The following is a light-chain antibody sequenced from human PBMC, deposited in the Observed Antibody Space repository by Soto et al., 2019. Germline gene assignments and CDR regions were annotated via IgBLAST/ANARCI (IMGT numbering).Light chain of an antibody. CDR1: QSISSW. J-gene: IGKJ1*01. Sequence: DIQMTQSPSTLSASVGDRVTITCRASQSISSWLAWYQQKPGKALKLLIYDASSLESGVPSRFSGSGSGTEFTLTISSLQPDDFATYYCQQYNSYRWTFGQGTKVEIK. CDR2: DAS. CDR3: QQYNSYRWT. V-gene: IGKV1-5*01.